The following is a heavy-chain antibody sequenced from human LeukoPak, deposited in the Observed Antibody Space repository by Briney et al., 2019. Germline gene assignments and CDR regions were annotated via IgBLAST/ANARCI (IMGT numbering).Heavy chain of an antibody. CDR1: GASISSGDYS. V-gene: IGHV4-30-2*01. Sequence: SQTLSLTCAVSGASISSGDYSWSWIRQPPGKGLEWIGYIYHGGSTYFNPSLKGRVTISTDKSKNHFSLNMNSVIAADTAVYYCARGTGSNRLKWFDPWGQGTLVTVS. D-gene: IGHD1-1*01. J-gene: IGHJ5*02. CDR2: IYHGGST. CDR3: ARGTGSNRLKWFDP.